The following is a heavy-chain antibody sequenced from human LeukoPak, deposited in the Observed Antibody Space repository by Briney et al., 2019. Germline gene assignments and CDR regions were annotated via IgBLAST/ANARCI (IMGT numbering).Heavy chain of an antibody. Sequence: AGGSLRLSCAAYGFTFTNVWMSWVRQAPGKVLEWVGRFKSKTDGGTTDYAAPVKGRFTISRDDSKNTLYLQMNSLKTEDTALYYCTTIDYWGQGTLVTVSS. V-gene: IGHV3-15*01. CDR1: GFTFTNVW. CDR2: FKSKTDGGTT. CDR3: TTIDY. J-gene: IGHJ4*02.